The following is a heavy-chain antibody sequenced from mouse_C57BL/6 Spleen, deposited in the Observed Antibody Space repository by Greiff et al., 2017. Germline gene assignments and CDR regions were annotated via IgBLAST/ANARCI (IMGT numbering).Heavy chain of an antibody. J-gene: IGHJ2*01. Sequence: EVQLQQSGAELVKPGASVKLSCTASGFNIKDYYMHWVKQRTEQGLEWIGRIDPEDGENKYAPKFQGKATITAYTSSNTAYLQLSSLTSEDTAVYYCAHSSGYYFDYWGQGTTLTVSS. CDR1: GFNIKDYY. CDR2: IDPEDGEN. CDR3: AHSSGYYFDY. D-gene: IGHD3-2*02. V-gene: IGHV14-2*01.